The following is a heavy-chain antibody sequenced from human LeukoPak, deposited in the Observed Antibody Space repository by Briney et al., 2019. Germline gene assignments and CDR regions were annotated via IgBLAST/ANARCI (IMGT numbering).Heavy chain of an antibody. CDR1: GGSISSYY. CDR3: ARGLSGVWFGELLFGY. CDR2: IYTSGST. Sequence: SETLSLTCTVSGGSISSYYWGWIRQPAGKGLEWIGRIYTSGSTNYNPSLKSRVTMSVDTSKNQFSLKLSSVTAADTAVYYCARGLSGVWFGELLFGYWGQGTLVTVSS. J-gene: IGHJ4*02. V-gene: IGHV4-4*07. D-gene: IGHD3-10*01.